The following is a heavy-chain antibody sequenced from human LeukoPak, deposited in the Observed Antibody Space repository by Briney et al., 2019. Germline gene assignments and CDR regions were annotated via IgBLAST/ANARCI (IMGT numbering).Heavy chain of an antibody. J-gene: IGHJ4*02. Sequence: GESLKISCKGSGYSFISYWVGWVRQMPGKGLEWMGIIYPGDSNTRYSPSFQGQVTISADKSISTAYLQWSSLKASDTARYYCVTSVAAAVDYFPYWGQGTLVTVSS. D-gene: IGHD6-25*01. V-gene: IGHV5-51*01. CDR3: VTSVAAAVDYFPY. CDR2: IYPGDSNT. CDR1: GYSFISYW.